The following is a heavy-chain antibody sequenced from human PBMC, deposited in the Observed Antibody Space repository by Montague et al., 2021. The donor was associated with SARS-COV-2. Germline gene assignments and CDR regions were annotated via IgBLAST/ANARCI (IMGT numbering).Heavy chain of an antibody. V-gene: IGHV4-39*01. Sequence: SETLSLTCTVSGGSISSSSYYWGWIRQLPGKGLEWIGSIYYSGXTXYXXXXKXRVTISVDTSKNQFSLKLSSVTAADTAVYYCARQKRRITILGVVIPPVLPGFDPWGQGTLVTVSS. CDR2: IYYSGXT. CDR3: ARQKRRITILGVVIPPVLPGFDP. CDR1: GGSISSSSYY. D-gene: IGHD3-3*01. J-gene: IGHJ5*02.